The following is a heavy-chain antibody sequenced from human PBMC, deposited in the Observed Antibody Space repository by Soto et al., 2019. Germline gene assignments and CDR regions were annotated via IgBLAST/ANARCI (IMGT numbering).Heavy chain of an antibody. CDR1: GYSFTSYW. D-gene: IGHD2-8*01. Sequence: PGASLKISCKGSGYSFTSYWIGWVRQMPGKGLEWMGIIYPGDSDTRYSPSFQGQVTISADKSISTAYLQWSSLKASDTAMYYCARNRGYCTNGVCYTNYGMDVWGQGTTVTVSS. CDR3: ARNRGYCTNGVCYTNYGMDV. J-gene: IGHJ6*02. CDR2: IYPGDSDT. V-gene: IGHV5-51*01.